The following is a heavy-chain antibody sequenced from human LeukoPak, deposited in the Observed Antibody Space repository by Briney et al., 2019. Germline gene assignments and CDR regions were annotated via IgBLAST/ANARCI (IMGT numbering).Heavy chain of an antibody. CDR1: GGSISSGDYY. V-gene: IGHV4-30-4*01. CDR3: ARGPLQTEETSGGLDY. Sequence: PSETLSLTCTVSGGSISSGDYYWSWIRQPPGKGLEWIGYIYYSGSTYYNPSLKSRVTISVDTSKNQFSLRLSSVTAADTAVYYCARGPLQTEETSGGLDYWGQGTLVTVSS. J-gene: IGHJ4*02. CDR2: IYYSGST. D-gene: IGHD3-10*01.